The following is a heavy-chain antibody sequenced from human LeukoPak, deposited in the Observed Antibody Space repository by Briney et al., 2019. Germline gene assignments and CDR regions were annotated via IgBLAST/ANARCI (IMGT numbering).Heavy chain of an antibody. J-gene: IGHJ4*02. Sequence: GVSLRLSCTASGFLFSSHGMIWVRRAPGKGLEWVSDFAPSCDIAYYADSVKARLTISRDNAKNSLYMQMNSLRAEDTAVYYCARDSPERGYSYGPLDNYFDYWGQGTLVTVSS. CDR2: FAPSCDIA. D-gene: IGHD5-18*01. CDR1: GFLFSSHG. CDR3: ARDSPERGYSYGPLDNYFDY. V-gene: IGHV3-23*01.